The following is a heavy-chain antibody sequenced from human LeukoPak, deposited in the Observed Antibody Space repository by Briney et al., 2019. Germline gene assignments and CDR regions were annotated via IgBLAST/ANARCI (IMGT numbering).Heavy chain of an antibody. V-gene: IGHV3-9*01. D-gene: IGHD3-3*01. CDR1: GFTFDDYA. CDR3: AKDIGDIFGVDKLGFDY. CDR2: ISWNSGSI. J-gene: IGHJ4*02. Sequence: GGSLRLSCAAPGFTFDDYAMHWVRQAPGKGLEGGSGISWNSGSIGYADSVKGRFTISRDNAKNSLYLQMNSLRAEDTALYYCAKDIGDIFGVDKLGFDYWGQGTLVTVSS.